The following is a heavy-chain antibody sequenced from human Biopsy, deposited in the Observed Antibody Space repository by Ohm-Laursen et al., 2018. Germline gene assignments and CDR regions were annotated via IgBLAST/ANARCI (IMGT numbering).Heavy chain of an antibody. V-gene: IGHV1-69*11. CDR2: IIPILRTT. Sequence: SVKVSCNTSGYTFTDYGVSWVRQAPGQGLEWMGRIIPILRTTAYAQTFLGRVTITADSPTSTVDMELPSLTSDDTAVYFCAREAIGYQLPCDDWGQGTLVTVSS. D-gene: IGHD2-2*01. CDR3: AREAIGYQLPCDD. CDR1: GYTFTDYG. J-gene: IGHJ4*02.